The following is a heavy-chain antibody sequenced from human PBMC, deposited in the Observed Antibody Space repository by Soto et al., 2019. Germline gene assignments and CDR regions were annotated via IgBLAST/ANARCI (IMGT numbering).Heavy chain of an antibody. Sequence: SETLSLTCTVSGGSISSYYWGWIRQPPGKGLEWIGYIYYSGSTNYNPSLKSRVTISVDTSKNQFSLKLSSVTAADTAVYYCARVPTYSSSWYGFDPWGQGTLVTVSS. V-gene: IGHV4-59*01. D-gene: IGHD6-13*01. J-gene: IGHJ5*02. CDR3: ARVPTYSSSWYGFDP. CDR1: GGSISSYY. CDR2: IYYSGST.